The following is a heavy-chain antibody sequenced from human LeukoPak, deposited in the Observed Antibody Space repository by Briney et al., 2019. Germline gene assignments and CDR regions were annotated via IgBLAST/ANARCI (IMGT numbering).Heavy chain of an antibody. V-gene: IGHV4-34*01. J-gene: IGHJ6*03. D-gene: IGHD3-10*01. CDR3: ARVGDLYRAHRVRGLSPDYYYMDV. CDR1: GGSLSEFY. CDR2: VNYSGST. Sequence: PSETLSLTCAVSGGSLSEFYWNWIRQSPVKGLEWIGEVNYSGSTAYNPSLKSRVTISVDASKNQFSLTVSSLTAADTAVYYCARVGDLYRAHRVRGLSPDYYYMDVWGKGTTVTVSS.